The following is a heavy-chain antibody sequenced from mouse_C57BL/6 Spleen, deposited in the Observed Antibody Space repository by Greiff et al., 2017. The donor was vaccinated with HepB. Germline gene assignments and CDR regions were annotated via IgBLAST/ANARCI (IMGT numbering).Heavy chain of an antibody. V-gene: IGHV10-1*01. CDR1: GFSFNTYA. CDR2: IRSKSNNYAT. Sequence: EVKLMESGGGLVQPKGSLKLSCAASGFSFNTYAMNWVRQAPGKGLEWVARIRSKSNNYATYYADSVKDRFTISRDDSESMLYLQMNNLKTEDTAMYYCVRQRYDSGFAYWGQGTLVTVSA. D-gene: IGHD2-4*01. J-gene: IGHJ3*01. CDR3: VRQRYDSGFAY.